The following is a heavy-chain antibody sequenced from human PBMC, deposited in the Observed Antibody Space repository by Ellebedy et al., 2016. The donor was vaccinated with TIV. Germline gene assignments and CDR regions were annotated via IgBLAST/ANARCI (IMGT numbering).Heavy chain of an antibody. CDR3: AKPLDFWSGYYGYYYMDV. D-gene: IGHD3-3*01. J-gene: IGHJ6*03. CDR2: ISDSGDNT. V-gene: IGHV3-23*01. Sequence: GGSLRLXCAASGFTFNSYSVNWVRLAPGKGLEWVSSISDSGDNTYYADSVKGRFTISRDKSNNTMFLQMNSLRAEDTAVYHCAKPLDFWSGYYGYYYMDVWGKGTTVTVSS. CDR1: GFTFNSYS.